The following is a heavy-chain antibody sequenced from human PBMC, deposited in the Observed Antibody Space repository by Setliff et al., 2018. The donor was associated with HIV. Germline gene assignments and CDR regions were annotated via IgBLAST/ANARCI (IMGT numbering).Heavy chain of an antibody. V-gene: IGHV4-38-2*01. CDR1: GYSISSGYY. Sequence: LSLTCAVSGYSISSGYYWGWIRQPPGKGLEWIGSIYHSGSTYYNPSLKSRVTISVDTSKNQFSLKLSSVTAADTAVYYCARPGKAYDSSGYWGYWGQGTLVTVSS. CDR2: IYHSGST. CDR3: ARPGKAYDSSGYWGY. D-gene: IGHD3-22*01. J-gene: IGHJ4*02.